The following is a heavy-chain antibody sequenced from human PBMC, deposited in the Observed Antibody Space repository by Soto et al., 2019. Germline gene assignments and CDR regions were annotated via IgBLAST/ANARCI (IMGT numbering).Heavy chain of an antibody. CDR2: ISYDGSNK. CDR1: GFTFSSYA. Sequence: QVQLVESGGGVVQPGRSLRLSCAASGFTFSSYAMHWVRQAPGKGLEWVAVISYDGSNKYYADSVKGRFTISRDNSKNTLYLQMNSLRAEDTAVYYCAREGMITFGGEIVALGGMDVWGQGTTVTVSS. J-gene: IGHJ6*02. V-gene: IGHV3-30-3*01. D-gene: IGHD3-16*02. CDR3: AREGMITFGGEIVALGGMDV.